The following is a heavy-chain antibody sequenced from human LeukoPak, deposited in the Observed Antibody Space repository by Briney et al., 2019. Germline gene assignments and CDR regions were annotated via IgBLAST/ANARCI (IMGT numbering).Heavy chain of an antibody. CDR2: ISVYNGNT. CDR3: ATDKGKYYYDSSGYYLDY. Sequence: ASVKVSCKASGYIFTSYGISWVRQAPGQGLEWMGWISVYNGNTNYAQKFQGRVIMTTDTSTSTAYMELRSLRSDDTAVYYCATDKGKYYYDSSGYYLDYWGQGTLVTVSS. J-gene: IGHJ4*02. V-gene: IGHV1-18*01. CDR1: GYIFTSYG. D-gene: IGHD3-22*01.